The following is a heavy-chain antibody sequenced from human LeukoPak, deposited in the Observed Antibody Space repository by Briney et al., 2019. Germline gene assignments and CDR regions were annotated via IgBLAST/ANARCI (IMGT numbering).Heavy chain of an antibody. Sequence: GGSLRLSCAASGFTFSSYSMNWVRQAPGKGLEWVSSISSSSSYIYYADLVKGRFTISRDNAKDSLYLQMHSLRAEDTAVYYCARDISTSSMDVWGKGTTVTISS. CDR3: ARDISTSSMDV. J-gene: IGHJ6*04. CDR1: GFTFSSYS. V-gene: IGHV3-21*01. CDR2: ISSSSSYI.